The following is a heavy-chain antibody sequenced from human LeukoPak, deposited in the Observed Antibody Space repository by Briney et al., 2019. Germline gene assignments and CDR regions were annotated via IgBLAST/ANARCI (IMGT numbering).Heavy chain of an antibody. CDR3: AKVGKRVIMITFRGLPHRYYFDY. D-gene: IGHD3-16*01. CDR2: ISGSGGST. CDR1: GFTFSSYA. Sequence: AGGSLRLSCAASGFTFSSYAMSWVRQAPGKGLEWVSAISGSGGSTYYADSVKGRFTISRDNSKNTLYLQMNSLRAEDTAVYYCAKVGKRVIMITFRGLPHRYYFDYWGQGTLVTVSS. J-gene: IGHJ4*02. V-gene: IGHV3-23*01.